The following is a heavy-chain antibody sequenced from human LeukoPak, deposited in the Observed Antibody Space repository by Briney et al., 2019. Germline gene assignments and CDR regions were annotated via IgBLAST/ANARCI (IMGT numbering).Heavy chain of an antibody. V-gene: IGHV4-39*07. Sequence: SETLSLTCTVSGGSISSSSYCWGWIRQPPGKGLEWIGSIYYSGSTYYNPSLKSRVTISVDTSKNQFSLKLSSVTAADTAVYYCALWARDLASPYSSYYFDYWGQGTLVTVSS. CDR3: ALWARDLASPYSSYYFDY. CDR1: GGSISSSSYC. CDR2: IYYSGST. J-gene: IGHJ4*02. D-gene: IGHD2-15*01.